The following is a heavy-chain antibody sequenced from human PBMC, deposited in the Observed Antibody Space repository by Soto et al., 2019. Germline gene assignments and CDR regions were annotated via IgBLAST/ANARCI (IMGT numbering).Heavy chain of an antibody. J-gene: IGHJ4*02. CDR2: IYYSGST. CDR3: ARGYNYNGRFDY. CDR1: GGSISSYY. V-gene: IGHV4-59*12. Sequence: QVQLQESGPGLAKPSETLSLTCTVSGGSISSYYWSWIRQPPGKELEWIGHIYYSGSTKYNPSLKSRVTISLDTSENQFSLKLSSVTAADTAVYYCARGYNYNGRFDYWGQGTLVAVSS. D-gene: IGHD5-18*01.